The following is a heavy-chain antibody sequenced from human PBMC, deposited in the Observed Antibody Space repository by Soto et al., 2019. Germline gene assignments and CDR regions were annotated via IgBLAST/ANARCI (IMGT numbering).Heavy chain of an antibody. CDR3: TRDASRDSSARGWFDP. J-gene: IGHJ5*02. D-gene: IGHD6-13*01. Sequence: GGSLRLSCAASGFSFSSYWMSWVRQAPGKGLEWVANIKQDGSDQNYVDSVKGRFTISRDNAKNSLYLQMNSLRVEDTAVYYCTRDASRDSSARGWFDPWGPGTLVTVSS. CDR1: GFSFSSYW. V-gene: IGHV3-7*01. CDR2: IKQDGSDQ.